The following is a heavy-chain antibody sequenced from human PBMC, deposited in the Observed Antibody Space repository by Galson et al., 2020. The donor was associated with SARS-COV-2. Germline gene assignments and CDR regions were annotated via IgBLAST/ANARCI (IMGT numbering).Heavy chain of an antibody. CDR2: FDPEDGET. Sequence: ASVKVSCKVSGYTLTELSMHWVRQAPGQGLEWMGGFDPEDGETIYAQKFQGRVTMTEDTSTDTAYMELSSLRSEDTAVYYCATASIAARPVWFDPGAREPWSRSPQ. V-gene: IGHV1-24*01. CDR1: GYTLTELS. J-gene: IGHJ5*02. D-gene: IGHD6-6*01. CDR3: ATASIAARPVWFDP.